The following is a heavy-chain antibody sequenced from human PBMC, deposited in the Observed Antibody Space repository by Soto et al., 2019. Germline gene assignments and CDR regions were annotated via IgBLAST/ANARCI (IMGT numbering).Heavy chain of an antibody. Sequence: PGGSLRLSCAASGFTFSSYAMSWVRQDPGKGLEWVSAISGSGGSTYYADSVKGRFTISRDNSKNTLYLQMNSLRAEDTAVYYCAKVWVRWLVLGAFDIWGQGTMVTVSS. CDR3: AKVWVRWLVLGAFDI. CDR2: ISGSGGST. D-gene: IGHD6-19*01. V-gene: IGHV3-23*01. CDR1: GFTFSSYA. J-gene: IGHJ3*02.